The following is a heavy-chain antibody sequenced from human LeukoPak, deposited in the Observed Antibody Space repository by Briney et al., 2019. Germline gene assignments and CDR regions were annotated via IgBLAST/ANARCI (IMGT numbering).Heavy chain of an antibody. CDR1: GGSISSYY. D-gene: IGHD1-26*01. CDR2: INHSGST. Sequence: SETLSLTCTVSGGSISSYYWSWIRQPPGKGLEWIGEINHSGSTNYNPSLKSRVTISVDTSKNQFSLKLSSVTAADTAVYYCARWDGRYWGQGTLVTVSS. CDR3: ARWDGRY. J-gene: IGHJ4*02. V-gene: IGHV4-34*01.